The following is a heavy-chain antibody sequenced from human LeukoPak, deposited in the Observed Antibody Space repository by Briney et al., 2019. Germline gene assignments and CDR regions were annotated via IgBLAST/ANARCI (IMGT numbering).Heavy chain of an antibody. CDR3: ARGRQLVDFDY. CDR1: GGSISSYY. D-gene: IGHD6-13*01. J-gene: IGHJ4*02. Sequence: SETLSLTCTVSGGSISSYYWSWIRQPAGKGLGWIGRIYTSGSTNYNPSLKSRVTMSVDTSKNQFSLKLSSVTAADTAVYYCARGRQLVDFDYWGQGTLVTVSS. CDR2: IYTSGST. V-gene: IGHV4-4*07.